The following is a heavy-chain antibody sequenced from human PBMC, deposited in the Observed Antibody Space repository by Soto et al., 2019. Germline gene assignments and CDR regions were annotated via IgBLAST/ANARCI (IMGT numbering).Heavy chain of an antibody. V-gene: IGHV4-34*01. CDR3: ARGRRGYSYGYDPRTPFDY. CDR1: GGSFSGYY. D-gene: IGHD5-18*01. J-gene: IGHJ4*02. Sequence: QVQLQQWGAGLLKPSETLSLTCSVYGGSFSGYYWSWIRQPPGKGLEWIGEINHSGSTNYNPSLKSRVTISVDTSKNQFSLKLSSVTAADTAVYYCARGRRGYSYGYDPRTPFDYWGQGTLVTVSS. CDR2: INHSGST.